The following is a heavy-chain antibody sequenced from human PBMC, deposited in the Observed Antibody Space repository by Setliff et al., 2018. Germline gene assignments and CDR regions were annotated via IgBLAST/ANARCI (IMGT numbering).Heavy chain of an antibody. CDR2: IDPSGNT. J-gene: IGHJ4*02. D-gene: IGHD2-2*01. CDR3: ARSPPKLGSCTSTSCYGLPYLDY. Sequence: LSLTCTVSGGSISSGSNYWSWIRQPAGRGLEWIGHIDPSGNTNYHPSLKSRVTISGDTSKNQFSLKLTSVTAADTAVYYCARSPPKLGSCTSTSCYGLPYLDYWGRGTLVTVSS. V-gene: IGHV4-61*09. CDR1: GGSISSGSNY.